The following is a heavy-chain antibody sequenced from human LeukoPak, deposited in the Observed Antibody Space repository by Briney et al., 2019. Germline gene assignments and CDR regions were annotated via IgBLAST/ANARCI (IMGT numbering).Heavy chain of an antibody. V-gene: IGHV4-4*07. CDR2: IYTSGST. D-gene: IGHD6-13*01. CDR3: ARDSRRYSSSWYDNDNWFDP. J-gene: IGHJ5*02. Sequence: PSETLSLTCTVSGGSISSYYWSWIRQPAGKGLEWVGRIYTSGSTNYNPSLKRRVTISVDTSKNQFSLKLISVTAADTAVYYCARDSRRYSSSWYDNDNWFDPWGQGTLVTVSS. CDR1: GGSISSYY.